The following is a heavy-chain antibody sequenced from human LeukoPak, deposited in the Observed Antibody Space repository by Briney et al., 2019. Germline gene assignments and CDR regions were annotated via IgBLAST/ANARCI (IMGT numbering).Heavy chain of an antibody. D-gene: IGHD6-19*01. CDR2: INPNNGGT. CDR3: ARSNSGWYDGYYFDY. J-gene: IGHJ4*02. Sequence: ASVKVSCKASGYTFTSFYLHWVRQAPGQGLEWMAWINPNNGGTNSAQNFQGRVTMTRDTSISTAYMELSRLRSDDTAVYFCARSNSGWYDGYYFDYWGQGTLVTVSS. CDR1: GYTFTSFY. V-gene: IGHV1-2*02.